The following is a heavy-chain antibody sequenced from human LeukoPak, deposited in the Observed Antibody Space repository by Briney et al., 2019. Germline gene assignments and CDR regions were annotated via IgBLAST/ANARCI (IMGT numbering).Heavy chain of an antibody. CDR1: GYTLTELS. J-gene: IGHJ4*02. D-gene: IGHD6-6*01. Sequence: ASVKVSCKVSGYTLTELSMHWVRQAPGKGLEWMGGFDPEDGETIYAQKFQGRVAMTEDTSTDTAYMELSSLRSEDTAVYYCATGEQLAPMGYYFDYWGQGTLVTVSS. CDR3: ATGEQLAPMGYYFDY. CDR2: FDPEDGET. V-gene: IGHV1-24*01.